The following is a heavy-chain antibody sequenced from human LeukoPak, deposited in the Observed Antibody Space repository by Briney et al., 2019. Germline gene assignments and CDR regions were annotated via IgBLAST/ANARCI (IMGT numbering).Heavy chain of an antibody. Sequence: SGGSLRLSCVASGFTFSSYWIHWVRQAPGKGLVWVSRINSDGGSTDYADSVKGRFTISRDNAKNTLYLQMNSLRAEDTAVYYCAKDQGISGYFDYWGQGTLVTVSS. CDR3: AKDQGISGYFDY. CDR2: INSDGGST. V-gene: IGHV3-74*01. D-gene: IGHD1-14*01. CDR1: GFTFSSYW. J-gene: IGHJ4*02.